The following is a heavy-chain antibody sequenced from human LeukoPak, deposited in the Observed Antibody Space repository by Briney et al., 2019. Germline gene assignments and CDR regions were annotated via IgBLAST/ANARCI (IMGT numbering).Heavy chain of an antibody. Sequence: SGTLSLTCTVSGGSISSSSYYWGWIRQPPGKGLEWIGSIYYSGSTYYNPSLKSRVTISVDTSKNQFSLKLSSVTAADTAVYYCARLQSIAVAAPWDYWGQGTLVTVSS. J-gene: IGHJ4*02. D-gene: IGHD6-19*01. CDR2: IYYSGST. CDR1: GGSISSSSYY. V-gene: IGHV4-39*01. CDR3: ARLQSIAVAAPWDY.